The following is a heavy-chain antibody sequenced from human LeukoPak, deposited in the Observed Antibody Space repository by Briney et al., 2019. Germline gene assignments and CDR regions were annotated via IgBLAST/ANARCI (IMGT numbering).Heavy chain of an antibody. CDR3: ARGANRLDS. CDR2: IYYTGST. J-gene: IGHJ4*02. D-gene: IGHD1-14*01. V-gene: IGHV4-59*12. Sequence: PSETLSLTCSVSGGSINTYYWSWLRQTPGKGLEWIGFIYYTGSTNYNPSLKSRVTMSVDTSKSQFSLKLTSVTAADTALYYCARGANRLDSWGRGTLVTVSS. CDR1: GGSINTYY.